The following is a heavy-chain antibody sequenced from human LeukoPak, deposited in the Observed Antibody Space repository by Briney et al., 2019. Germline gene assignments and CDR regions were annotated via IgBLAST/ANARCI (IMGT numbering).Heavy chain of an antibody. V-gene: IGHV3-74*01. CDR1: GFTFSSYW. CDR3: ARAMVEDAFDI. Sequence: GGSLRLSCAASGFTFSSYWMHWVRQAPGKGLVWVSRINSDGSSTSYADSVKGRFTISRDNAKNTLYLQMNSLRAEDTAVYYCARAMVEDAFDIWGQGTMVTVSS. CDR2: INSDGSST. D-gene: IGHD5-18*01. J-gene: IGHJ3*02.